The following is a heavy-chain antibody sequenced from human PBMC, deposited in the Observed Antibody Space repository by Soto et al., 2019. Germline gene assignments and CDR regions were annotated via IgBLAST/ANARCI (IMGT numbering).Heavy chain of an antibody. V-gene: IGHV3-7*05. CDR3: ARAAVVAATRGEDYFDY. CDR1: GFTFSSYW. CDR2: IKQDGSEK. D-gene: IGHD2-15*01. Sequence: GGSLRLSCAASGFTFSSYWMSWVRQAPGKGLEWVANIKQDGSEKYYVDSVKGRFTISRDNAKNSLYLQMNSLRAEDTAVYYCARAAVVAATRGEDYFDYWGQGTLVTVSS. J-gene: IGHJ4*02.